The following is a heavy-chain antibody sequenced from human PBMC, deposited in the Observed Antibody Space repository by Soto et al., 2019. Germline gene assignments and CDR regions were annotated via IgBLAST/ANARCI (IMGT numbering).Heavy chain of an antibody. D-gene: IGHD3-3*01. J-gene: IGHJ6*02. V-gene: IGHV3-23*01. CDR2: ISGSGGST. CDR3: AKAYYDFWSGYYRPGLNMDF. Sequence: GGSLRLSCAASGFTFSSYAMSWVRQAPGKGLEWVSAISGSGGSTYYADSVKGRFTISRDNSKNTLYLQMNSLRAEDTAVYYCAKAYYDFWSGYYRPGLNMDFWGQGTTVTVS. CDR1: GFTFSSYA.